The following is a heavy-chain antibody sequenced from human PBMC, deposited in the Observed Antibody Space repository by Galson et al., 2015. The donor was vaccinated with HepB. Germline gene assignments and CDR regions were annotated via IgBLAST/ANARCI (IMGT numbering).Heavy chain of an antibody. J-gene: IGHJ6*02. CDR1: GYTFTSYG. D-gene: IGHD1-1*01. CDR2: ISAYNGNT. CDR3: ARSGIGAGTVRYYYYGMDV. Sequence: SVKVSCKASGYTFTSYGISWVRQAPGQGLEWMGWISAYNGNTNYAQKLQGRVTMTTDTSTSTAYMELRSLRSDDTAVYYCARSGIGAGTVRYYYYGMDVWGQGTTVTVSS. V-gene: IGHV1-18*04.